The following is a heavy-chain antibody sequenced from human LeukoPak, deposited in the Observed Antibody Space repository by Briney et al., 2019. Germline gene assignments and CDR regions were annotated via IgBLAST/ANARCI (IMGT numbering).Heavy chain of an antibody. CDR2: IYSGGST. CDR1: GFTFSSNY. D-gene: IGHD3-22*01. Sequence: GWSLRLFCAASGFTFSSNYMSWVRQAPGKGLEWVSVIYSGGSTYYADSVKSIFTITRDNSKNTLYLQMNSLRAEDTAVYYCARESRRLLPSDWGQGTLVTVST. J-gene: IGHJ4*02. CDR3: ARESRRLLPSD. V-gene: IGHV3-66*01.